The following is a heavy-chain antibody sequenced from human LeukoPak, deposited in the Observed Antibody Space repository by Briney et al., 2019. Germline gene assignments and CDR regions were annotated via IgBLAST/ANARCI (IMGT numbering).Heavy chain of an antibody. CDR2: TKEDGSEK. V-gene: IGHV3-7*05. D-gene: IGHD4-17*01. J-gene: IGHJ4*02. CDR1: GFTFSSYW. Sequence: GGSLRLSCAASGFTFSSYWMSWVRQAPGKGLEWVANTKEDGSEKYYVDSVKGRFTNSRDNAKNSLYPQMNSLRAEDTAVYYCAREMTTVTTLEYWGQGTLVTVSS. CDR3: AREMTTVTTLEY.